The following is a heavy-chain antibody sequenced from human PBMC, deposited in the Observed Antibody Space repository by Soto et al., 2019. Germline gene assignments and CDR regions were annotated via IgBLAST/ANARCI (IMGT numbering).Heavy chain of an antibody. Sequence: ASVKVSCKASGYTFTSYAMHWVRQAPGQRHEWMGWINAGDGNTKYSQKFQGRVTITRDTSASTAYMELSSLRSEDTDVYYCARVGGYCSSTSCPFDYWGQGTLVTVSS. V-gene: IGHV1-3*01. J-gene: IGHJ4*02. CDR1: GYTFTSYA. CDR3: ARVGGYCSSTSCPFDY. CDR2: INAGDGNT. D-gene: IGHD2-2*01.